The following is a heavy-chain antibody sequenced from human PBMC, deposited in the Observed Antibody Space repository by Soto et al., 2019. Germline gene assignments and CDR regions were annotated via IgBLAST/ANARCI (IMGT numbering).Heavy chain of an antibody. V-gene: IGHV1-69*12. CDR1: GGTFSSYA. J-gene: IGHJ4*02. D-gene: IGHD1-26*01. CDR2: IIPIFGTA. Sequence: QVQLVQSGAEVKKPGSSVKVSCKASGGTFSSYAISWVRQAPGQGLEWMGGIIPIFGTANYAQKFQGRVTITADESTSTAYMELSSLRSEDTAVYYCARDTKSTRVGATPVGYFDYWGQGTLVTVSS. CDR3: ARDTKSTRVGATPVGYFDY.